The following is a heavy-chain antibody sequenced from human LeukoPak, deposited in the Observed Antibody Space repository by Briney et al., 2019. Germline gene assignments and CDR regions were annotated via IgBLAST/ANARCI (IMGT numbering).Heavy chain of an antibody. CDR1: GYTFTSYY. CDR2: INPSGGST. CDR3: ATFLYWDSAFDI. V-gene: IGHV1-46*01. Sequence: ASVKVSCKASGYTFTSYYMHWVRQAPGQGVDWMGIINPSGGSTSYAQKFQGRVTMTRDMSTSTVYMELSSLRSEDTAVYYCATFLYWDSAFDIWGQGTMVTVSS. J-gene: IGHJ3*02. D-gene: IGHD2-8*02.